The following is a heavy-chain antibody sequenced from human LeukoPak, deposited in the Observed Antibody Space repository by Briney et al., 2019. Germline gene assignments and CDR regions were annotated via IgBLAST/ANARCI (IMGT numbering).Heavy chain of an antibody. CDR3: ARGPARRRDGYNYYGMDV. Sequence: GGSLRLSCAASGFTVSSNYMSWVRQAPGKGLEWVSVIYSGGSIYYADSVKGRFTISRDNSKNTLYLQMNSLRAEDTAVYYCARGPARRRDGYNYYGMDVWGQGTTVTVSS. CDR1: GFTVSSNY. J-gene: IGHJ6*02. V-gene: IGHV3-53*01. CDR2: IYSGGSI. D-gene: IGHD5-24*01.